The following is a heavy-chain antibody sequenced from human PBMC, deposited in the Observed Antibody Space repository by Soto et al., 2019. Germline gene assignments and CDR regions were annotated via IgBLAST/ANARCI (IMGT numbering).Heavy chain of an antibody. V-gene: IGHV1-69*01. D-gene: IGHD3-10*01. CDR1: GGTFSSYA. Sequence: QVQLVQSGAEVKKPGSSVKVSCKASGGTFSSYAISWVRQAPGQGLEWMGGIIPIFGTANYAQKFQGRVTITADESTSTAYMELSSLRSEDTAVYYCARCLADDYYGSGSYDVREYDDYYCMDVWGQGTTVTVSS. CDR3: ARCLADDYYGSGSYDVREYDDYYCMDV. CDR2: IIPIFGTA. J-gene: IGHJ6*02.